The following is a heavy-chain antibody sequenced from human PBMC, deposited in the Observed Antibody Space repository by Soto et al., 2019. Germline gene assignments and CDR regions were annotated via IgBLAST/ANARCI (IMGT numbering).Heavy chain of an antibody. D-gene: IGHD3-10*01. V-gene: IGHV4-30-4*01. CDR2: IYYSGST. CDR1: GGAISSGDYY. J-gene: IGHJ3*02. CDR3: ASSYYYGSGSLPTAFDI. Sequence: QVQLQESGPGLVKPSQTLSLTCTVSGGAISSGDYYWSWIRQPPGKGLEWIGYIYYSGSTYYNPSLKSRVTRSVNTSKNQFSLKLSSVTAADTAVYYCASSYYYGSGSLPTAFDIWGQGTMVTGSS.